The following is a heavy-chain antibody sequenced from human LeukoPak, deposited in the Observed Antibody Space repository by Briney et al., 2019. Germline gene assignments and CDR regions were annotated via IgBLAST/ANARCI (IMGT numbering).Heavy chain of an antibody. Sequence: GGSLGLSCAASGFTFSSYGMHWVRQAPGKGLEWVAVISYDGSNKYYADSVKGRFTISRDNSKNTLYLQMNSLGAEDTAVFYCAKSQGNYYFEYWGQGTLVTVSS. CDR1: GFTFSSYG. J-gene: IGHJ4*02. D-gene: IGHD1-7*01. CDR3: AKSQGNYYFEY. CDR2: ISYDGSNK. V-gene: IGHV3-30*18.